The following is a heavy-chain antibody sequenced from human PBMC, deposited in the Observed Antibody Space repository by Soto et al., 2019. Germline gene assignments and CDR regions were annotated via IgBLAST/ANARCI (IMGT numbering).Heavy chain of an antibody. CDR2: IKQDGSEK. CDR3: ARDAGSSSWYPYYYYYMDV. D-gene: IGHD6-13*01. Sequence: EVQLVESGGGLVQPGGSLRLSCAASGFTFSSYWMSWDRQAPGKGLEWVANIKQDGSEKYYVDSVKGRFTISRDNAKNSLYLQMNSLRAEDTAVYYCARDAGSSSWYPYYYYYMDVWGKGTTVTVSS. V-gene: IGHV3-7*01. CDR1: GFTFSSYW. J-gene: IGHJ6*03.